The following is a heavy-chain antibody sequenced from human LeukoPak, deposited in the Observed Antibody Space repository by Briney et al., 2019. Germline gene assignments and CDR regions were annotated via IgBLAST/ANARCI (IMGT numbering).Heavy chain of an antibody. CDR3: ARDNNDYVWGSYRNGFDP. CDR2: IIPIFGTA. Sequence: SVKVSCKASGGTFGSYAISWVRQAPGQGLEWMGGIIPIFGTANYTQKFQGRVTITADKSTSTAYMELSSLRSEDTAVYYCARDNNDYVWGSYRNGFDPWGQGTLVTVSS. V-gene: IGHV1-69*06. J-gene: IGHJ5*02. D-gene: IGHD3-16*02. CDR1: GGTFGSYA.